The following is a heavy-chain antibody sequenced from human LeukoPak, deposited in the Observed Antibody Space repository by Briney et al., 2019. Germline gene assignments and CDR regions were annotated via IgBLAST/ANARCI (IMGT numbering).Heavy chain of an antibody. Sequence: ASVKVSCKASDYTFTSYGISWVRQAPGQGLEWMGWISAYNGNTNYAQKLQGRVTMTTDTSTSTAYMELRSLRSDDTAVYYCARARRGSSLYYYGMDVWGQGTTVTVSS. D-gene: IGHD6-13*01. CDR3: ARARRGSSLYYYGMDV. CDR1: DYTFTSYG. CDR2: ISAYNGNT. J-gene: IGHJ6*02. V-gene: IGHV1-18*01.